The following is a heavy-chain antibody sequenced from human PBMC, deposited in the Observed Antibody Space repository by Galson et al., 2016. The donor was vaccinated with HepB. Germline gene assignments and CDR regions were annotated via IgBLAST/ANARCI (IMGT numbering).Heavy chain of an antibody. D-gene: IGHD3-22*01. CDR2: ISAYNGNT. CDR1: GYTFTSYG. J-gene: IGHJ5*02. CDR3: ARGSSSGFLNWFDP. Sequence: SVKVSCKASGYTFTSYGISWVRQAPGQGLEWMGWISAYNGNTNYAQKFQCRVTMTTDTYTSTAYMELRSLRSDDTAVYYCARGSSSGFLNWFDPWGQGTLVTVSS. V-gene: IGHV1-18*01.